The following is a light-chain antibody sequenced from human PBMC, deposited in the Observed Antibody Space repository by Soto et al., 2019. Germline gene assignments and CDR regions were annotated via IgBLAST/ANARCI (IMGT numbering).Light chain of an antibody. Sequence: EIVLTQSPGTLSLSPGERATLSCRASQSVSNNYLAWYQQKPGQAPRLVIYGASNRATGIPDRFSASGSGTDFTLTISRLEPEDFAVYYRQQYISSPLTLGQGTKVDIK. CDR3: QQYISSPLT. J-gene: IGKJ1*01. CDR1: QSVSNNY. CDR2: GAS. V-gene: IGKV3-20*01.